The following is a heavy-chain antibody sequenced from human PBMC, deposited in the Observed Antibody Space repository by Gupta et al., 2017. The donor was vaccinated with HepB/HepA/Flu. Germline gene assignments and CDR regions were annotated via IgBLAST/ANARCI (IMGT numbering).Heavy chain of an antibody. CDR3: AREANIVAEPAPIVFDY. V-gene: IGHV3-21*02. CDR2: MSGSSPDK. CDR1: GFTFTSYS. J-gene: IGHJ4*02. Sequence: EVQLVESGGGLVKPGGSLRLSCTVSGFTFTSYSLNWVRQAPGKGLEWVSAMSGSSPDKYYADSVKGRFTVSRDNAKKSLYLQMNSLRVEDTAVYYCAREANIVAEPAPIVFDYWGQGALVTVSS. D-gene: IGHD1-14*01.